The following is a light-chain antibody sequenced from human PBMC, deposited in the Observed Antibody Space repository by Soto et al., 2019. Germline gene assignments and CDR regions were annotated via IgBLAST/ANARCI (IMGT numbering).Light chain of an antibody. CDR2: KNN. J-gene: IGLJ1*01. CDR1: SSNIGNDY. Sequence: QAVVTQPPSASGTPGQRVTISCSGSSSNIGNDYVCWYQQLPGTAPKLLIYKNNQRPSGVPDRFSGSKSGTSASLAISGLRSEDEADYYCVAWDDSLSGYVFGTGTKVTVL. CDR3: VAWDDSLSGYV. V-gene: IGLV1-47*01.